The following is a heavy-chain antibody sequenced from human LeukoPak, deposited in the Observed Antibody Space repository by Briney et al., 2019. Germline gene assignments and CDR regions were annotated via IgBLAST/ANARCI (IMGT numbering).Heavy chain of an antibody. V-gene: IGHV3-74*01. CDR3: ARDNGDFDY. D-gene: IGHD4-17*01. CDR2: IDSDGSST. Sequence: AGTLSLTCAAYGVTFSGYYYHWIRQAPGKGLVWVSRIDSDGSSTSYAEFVKGRFTISRDNAKHTLYLQMTSLRAEDTAVYYCARDNGDFDYWGQGTLVTVSS. J-gene: IGHJ4*02. CDR1: GVTFSGYY.